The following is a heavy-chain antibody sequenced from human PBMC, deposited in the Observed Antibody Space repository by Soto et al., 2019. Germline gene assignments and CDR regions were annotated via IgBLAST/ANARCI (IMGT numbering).Heavy chain of an antibody. CDR1: GGTFNNYA. CDR3: DSLDGTLIRGGRSSPYEMDV. Sequence: QVLLVQSGPEVKKPGSSVKVSCKASGGTFNNYAINWVRQAPGKGLEWMGGIIPTFGTGNHAQKLQGRVTITEDESTTTAYMELNSLRSEDTAIYYCDSLDGTLIRGGRSSPYEMDVWGPGTTVIVSS. CDR2: IIPTFGTG. D-gene: IGHD3-10*01. V-gene: IGHV1-69*19. J-gene: IGHJ6*02.